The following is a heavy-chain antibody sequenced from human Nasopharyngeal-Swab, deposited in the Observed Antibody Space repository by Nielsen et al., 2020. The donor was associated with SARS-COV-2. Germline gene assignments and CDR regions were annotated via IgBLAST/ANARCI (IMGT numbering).Heavy chain of an antibody. D-gene: IGHD6-19*01. Sequence: ASVKVSCKASGYTFTGYYMHWVRQAPGQGLEWMGWINPNSGGTNYAQKFQGWVTMTRDTSISTAYMELSRLRSDDTAVYYCARDRRDSSGTHNGFDPWGQGTLVTVSS. V-gene: IGHV1-2*04. CDR2: INPNSGGT. CDR3: ARDRRDSSGTHNGFDP. J-gene: IGHJ5*02. CDR1: GYTFTGYY.